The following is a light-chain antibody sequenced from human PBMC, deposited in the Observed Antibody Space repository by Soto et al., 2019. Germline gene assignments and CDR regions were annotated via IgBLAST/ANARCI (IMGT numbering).Light chain of an antibody. CDR3: CSFAGSSTFYV. CDR1: SSDVGRYNL. Sequence: QSVLTQPASVSGSPGQSITISCTGTSSDVGRYNLVSWYQQHPGKAPKLMIYEGSKRPSGVSTRFSGSKSGNTASLTISGLQAEDEADYYCCSFAGSSTFYVFGTATKVTVL. V-gene: IGLV2-23*01. CDR2: EGS. J-gene: IGLJ1*01.